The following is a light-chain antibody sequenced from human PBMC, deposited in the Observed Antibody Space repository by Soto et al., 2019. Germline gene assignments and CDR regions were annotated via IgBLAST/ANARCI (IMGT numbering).Light chain of an antibody. V-gene: IGKV1-39*01. CDR3: QRSYSTPRT. CDR2: AAS. Sequence: PSSLSASVGDRVTITCRASQSISSYLNWYQQKPGKAPKLLIYAASSLQSGVPSRFSGSGSGTDFTLTISSLQPEDFATYYCQRSYSTPRTFGQGTKVDIK. J-gene: IGKJ1*01. CDR1: QSISSY.